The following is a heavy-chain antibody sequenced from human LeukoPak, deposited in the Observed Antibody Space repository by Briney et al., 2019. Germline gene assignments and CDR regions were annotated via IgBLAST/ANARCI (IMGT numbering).Heavy chain of an antibody. CDR3: ARGGGGYEVRFDY. D-gene: IGHD6-13*01. V-gene: IGHV3-48*04. CDR1: GFNFNSYG. J-gene: IGHJ4*02. CDR2: IPASGSTT. Sequence: GGSLRLSCAASGFNFNSYGLTWVRQAPGKGLEWLAYIPASGSTTFSADSVKGRFTISRDNAKNSLYLQMNSLRAEDTAVYYCARGGGGYEVRFDYWGQGTLVTVSS.